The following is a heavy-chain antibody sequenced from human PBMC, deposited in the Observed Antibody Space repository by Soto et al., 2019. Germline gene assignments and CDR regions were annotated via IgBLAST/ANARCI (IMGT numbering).Heavy chain of an antibody. CDR2: INAGNGNT. CDR3: AVVLGLGYCSSGSCYNWFDR. V-gene: IGHV1-3*01. D-gene: IGHD2-15*01. CDR1: GYTFTSYA. Sequence: ASVKVSCKASGYTFTSYAMHLVRQAPGQRLEWMGWINAGNGNTKYSQKFQGRVTITRDTSASTAYMELSSLRSEDTAVDYCAVVLGLGYCSSGSCYNWFDRWGQGTLVTVSS. J-gene: IGHJ5*02.